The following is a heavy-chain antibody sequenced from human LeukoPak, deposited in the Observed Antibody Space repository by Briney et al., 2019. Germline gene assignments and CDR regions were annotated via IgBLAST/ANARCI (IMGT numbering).Heavy chain of an antibody. CDR1: GFDFSTYA. CDR2: ISTMSNYI. Sequence: GGSLRLSCAASGFDFSTYAINWVRQAPGKGLGWVSSISTMSNYIFYGDSVKGRFTISRDNAKNSVYLQMTSLRPEDTAVYYCSRDRLGGLDLWGQGTLVTVSS. CDR3: SRDRLGGLDL. D-gene: IGHD5-12*01. J-gene: IGHJ5*02. V-gene: IGHV3-21*01.